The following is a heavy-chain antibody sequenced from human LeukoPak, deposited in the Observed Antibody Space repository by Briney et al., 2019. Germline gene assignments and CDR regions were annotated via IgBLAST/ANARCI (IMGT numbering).Heavy chain of an antibody. CDR3: ASGSTVTTDY. V-gene: IGHV1-69*04. CDR1: GYTFTSYD. Sequence: SVKVSCKASGYTFTSYDINWVRQAPGQGLEWMGRIIPILGIANYAQKFQGRVTITADKSTSTAYMELSSLRSEDTAVYYCASGSTVTTDYWGQGTLVTVAS. J-gene: IGHJ4*02. CDR2: IIPILGIA. D-gene: IGHD4-17*01.